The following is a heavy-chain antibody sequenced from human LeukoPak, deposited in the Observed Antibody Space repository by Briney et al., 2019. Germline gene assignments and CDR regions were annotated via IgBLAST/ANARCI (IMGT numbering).Heavy chain of an antibody. CDR3: ARRTAAGDFYYSGMDV. V-gene: IGHV4-34*01. J-gene: IGHJ6*02. CDR1: GGSFSGYY. Sequence: SETLSLTCTVFGGSFSGYYWSWIRQPPDKGLEWIGEINPSGSTNYNPSLKTRVTISTDTSKNQFFLKLTSVTAADTAVYYCARRTAAGDFYYSGMDVWGQGTTVTVSS. CDR2: INPSGST. D-gene: IGHD6-13*01.